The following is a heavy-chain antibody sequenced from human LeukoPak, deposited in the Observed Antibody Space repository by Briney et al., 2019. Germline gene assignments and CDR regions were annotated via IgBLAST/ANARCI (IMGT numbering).Heavy chain of an antibody. CDR3: ARDRGDYYYFDY. Sequence: GGPLRLSCAASGFTFSSYGMHWVRQAPGKGLEWVAFIWYDGSDKFYVESVKGRFTISRDNSKNTLYLQMNSLRAEDTAVYYCARDRGDYYYFDYWGQGTLVTVSS. CDR1: GFTFSSYG. V-gene: IGHV3-33*01. CDR2: IWYDGSDK. D-gene: IGHD4-17*01. J-gene: IGHJ4*02.